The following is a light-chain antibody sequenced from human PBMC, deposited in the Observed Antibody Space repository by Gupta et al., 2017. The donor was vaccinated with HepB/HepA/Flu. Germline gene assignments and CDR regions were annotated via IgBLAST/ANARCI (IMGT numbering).Light chain of an antibody. J-gene: IGKJ1*01. V-gene: IGKV4-1*01. Sequence: DIVTTQSLDSLAVSLGERATINCKSSQSVLNTYNNKNYLTWYQQKPGHPPKVLIYLASTRESGVPDRFSGRGSGTDFTLTISILQAEDVAVYYCQQYYSLPRTFGQGTKVEIK. CDR2: LAS. CDR1: QSVLNTYNNKNY. CDR3: QQYYSLPRT.